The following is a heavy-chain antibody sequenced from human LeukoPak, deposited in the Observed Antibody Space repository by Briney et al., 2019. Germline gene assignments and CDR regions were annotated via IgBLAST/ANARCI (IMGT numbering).Heavy chain of an antibody. Sequence: GGSLRLSCAASRFTFSDYYMSWIRQAPGKGLEWVSYISSSGSTIYYADSVKGRFTISRDNAKNSLYLQMNSLRAEDTAVYYCAKENYQLLSLDYWGQGTLVTVSS. CDR3: AKENYQLLSLDY. J-gene: IGHJ4*02. CDR2: ISSSGSTI. CDR1: RFTFSDYY. D-gene: IGHD2-2*01. V-gene: IGHV3-11*01.